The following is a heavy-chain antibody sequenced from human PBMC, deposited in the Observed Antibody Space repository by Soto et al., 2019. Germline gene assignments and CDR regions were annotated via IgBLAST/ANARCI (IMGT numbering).Heavy chain of an antibody. CDR2: IYYSGST. D-gene: IGHD3-9*01. CDR3: ARLGDILTGYYFDY. Sequence: ASETLSLTCTVSGGSISSSSYYWGWIRQPPGKGLEWIGSIYYSGSTYYKPSLKSRVTISVDTSKKQFSLKMSSVTAADTAVYYCARLGDILTGYYFDYWGQGTLVTVSS. CDR1: GGSISSSSYY. J-gene: IGHJ4*02. V-gene: IGHV4-39*01.